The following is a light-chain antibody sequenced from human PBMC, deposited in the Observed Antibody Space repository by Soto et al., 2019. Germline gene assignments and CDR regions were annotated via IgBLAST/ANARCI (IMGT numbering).Light chain of an antibody. CDR2: AAS. J-gene: IGKJ1*01. CDR1: QSISSY. CDR3: QQYYSYPWT. Sequence: QMTQSPSSLSASVGDRVTITCRASQSISSYLNWYQQKPGKAPKLLIYAASTLQSGVPSRFSGSGSGTDFTLTISCLQSEDFATYYCQQYYSYPWTSAQRIKVDI. V-gene: IGKV1-39*01.